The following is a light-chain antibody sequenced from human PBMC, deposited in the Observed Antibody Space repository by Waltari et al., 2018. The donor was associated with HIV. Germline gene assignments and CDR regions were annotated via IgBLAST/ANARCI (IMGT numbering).Light chain of an antibody. CDR1: SSNIGTNY. CDR3: AAWDDTLTVV. V-gene: IGLV1-47*01. Sequence: QSVLTQPPSASGTHGQSVTISCSGTSSNIGTNYVYWYQQFPGTAPKLLIYRNNKRPSGVPDRFSGSKSGTSASLAISGLRSDDEADYYCAAWDDTLTVVFGGGTKLTVL. J-gene: IGLJ2*01. CDR2: RNN.